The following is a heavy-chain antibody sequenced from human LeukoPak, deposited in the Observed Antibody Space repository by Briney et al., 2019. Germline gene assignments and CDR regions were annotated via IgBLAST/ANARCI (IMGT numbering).Heavy chain of an antibody. CDR1: GGSISSYY. V-gene: IGHV4-59*01. J-gene: IGHJ6*02. D-gene: IGHD3/OR15-3a*01. CDR2: IYYSGST. CDR3: ARESGLKRYYYYGMDV. Sequence: KRSETLSLTCTVSGGSISSYYWSWIRQPPGKGLEWIGYIYYSGSTNYNPSLKSRVTISVDTSKNQFSLKLSSVTAADTAVYYCARESGLKRYYYYGMDVWGQGTTVTVSS.